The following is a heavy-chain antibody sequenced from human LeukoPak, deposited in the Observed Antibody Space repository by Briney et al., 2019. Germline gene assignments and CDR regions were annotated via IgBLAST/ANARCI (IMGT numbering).Heavy chain of an antibody. Sequence: SQTLSLTCTVSGDSITSDHYWTWIRQPPGKGLEWIGEINHSGSTNYNPSLKSRVTISVDTSKNQFSLKLSSVTAADTAVYYCARHRTMTTVTPFGYWGQGTLVTVSS. CDR1: GDSITSDHY. CDR2: INHSGST. J-gene: IGHJ4*02. CDR3: ARHRTMTTVTPFGY. V-gene: IGHV4-34*01. D-gene: IGHD4-17*01.